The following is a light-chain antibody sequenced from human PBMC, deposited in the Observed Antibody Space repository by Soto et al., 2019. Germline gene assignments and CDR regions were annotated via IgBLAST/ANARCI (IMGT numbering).Light chain of an antibody. J-gene: IGKJ2*01. CDR1: QSVASN. CDR3: QQYHNWPPQYT. Sequence: EIVMTQSPASLSVSPGDGATLSCRASQSVASNVAWYQQKPGQGPRLLIHGATTRAVGVPARFSGSGSGTEVTLTINSLQSENFAVYYCQQYHNWPPQYTFGQGTKLQI. CDR2: GAT. V-gene: IGKV3-15*01.